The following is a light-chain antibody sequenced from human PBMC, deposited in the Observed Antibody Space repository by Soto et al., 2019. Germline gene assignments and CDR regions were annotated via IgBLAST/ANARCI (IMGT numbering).Light chain of an antibody. CDR2: DAS. V-gene: IGKV3-20*01. J-gene: IGKJ2*01. CDR1: QTVGRY. Sequence: DIVLTQSPATLSLSPGDSVTLSCWASQTVGRYLSWYQQSPGQGPRLLVYDASNRATGVPARFSGSGSDTVFTLTISRLEPEDFAVYYCQQYAGSPRTFGQGTKLEIK. CDR3: QQYAGSPRT.